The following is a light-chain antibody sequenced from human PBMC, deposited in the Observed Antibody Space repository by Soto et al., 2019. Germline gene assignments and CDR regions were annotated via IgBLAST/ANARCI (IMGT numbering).Light chain of an antibody. CDR1: QRITSNF. Sequence: EIVLTQSPVTLSLSPGERATLSCRASQRITSNFLAWFQQKAGLAPRLLIYGASTRASGVPDRFSGGGSGTDVVLTISRLEPEDFAVYYCQQYCRSPFTFGQGTKLQIK. J-gene: IGKJ2*01. CDR3: QQYCRSPFT. CDR2: GAS. V-gene: IGKV3-20*01.